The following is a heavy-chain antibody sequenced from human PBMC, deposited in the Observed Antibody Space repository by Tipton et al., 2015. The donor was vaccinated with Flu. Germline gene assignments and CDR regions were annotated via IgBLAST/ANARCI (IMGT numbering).Heavy chain of an antibody. CDR3: AREFYESARNYYYGMDV. D-gene: IGHD3-22*01. CDR2: IYSGGTT. V-gene: IGHV3-53*01. J-gene: IGHJ6*02. Sequence: QLVQSGGGLIQPGGSLRLSCAVSGFTVSTNFMSWVRQAPGKGLEWVSIIYSGGTTYYADSVKGRFTISRDNSKHTLFLQMDSLRAEDTAVYYCAREFYESARNYYYGMDVWGQGTTVTVSS. CDR1: GFTVSTNF.